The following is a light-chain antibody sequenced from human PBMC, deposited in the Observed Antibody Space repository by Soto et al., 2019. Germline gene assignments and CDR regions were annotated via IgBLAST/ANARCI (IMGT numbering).Light chain of an antibody. Sequence: QSVLTQPASVSGSAGQSITISCSGNMRDVGAYNLVSWYQQHPGTASKLIIYEVRNRPSGISSRFSGSRSGNTDSLTISGRQSEDEGDYYCIAYTARSTLVFGGGTKLSFL. CDR2: EVR. CDR3: IAYTARSTLV. CDR1: MRDVGAYNL. V-gene: IGLV2-14*01. J-gene: IGLJ3*02.